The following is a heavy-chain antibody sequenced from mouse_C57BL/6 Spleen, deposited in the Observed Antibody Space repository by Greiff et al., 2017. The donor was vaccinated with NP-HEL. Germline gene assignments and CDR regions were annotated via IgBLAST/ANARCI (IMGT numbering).Heavy chain of an antibody. D-gene: IGHD2-5*01. CDR2: IWGDGST. J-gene: IGHJ4*01. Sequence: VKVIESGPGLVAPSQCLSITCTVSGFSLTSYGVSWVRQPPGKGLEWLGVIWGDGSTNYHSALISRLSISKDNSKSHVFLKLNSLQTDDTATYYCATSYYSNYRAHYYAMDYWGQGTSVTVSS. CDR3: ATSYYSNYRAHYYAMDY. V-gene: IGHV2-3*01. CDR1: GFSLTSYG.